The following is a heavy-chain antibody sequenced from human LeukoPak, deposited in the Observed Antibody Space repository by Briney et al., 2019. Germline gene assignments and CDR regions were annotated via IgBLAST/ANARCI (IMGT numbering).Heavy chain of an antibody. V-gene: IGHV1-46*01. CDR2: INPSGGST. D-gene: IGHD6-19*01. CDR3: ARERLRIAVAGRGKNWFDP. Sequence: ASVKVSCKASGYTFTSYYMHWVRQAPGQGLEWMGIINPSGGSTSYAQKFQGRATMTRDTSTSTVYMELSSLRSEDTAVYYCARERLRIAVAGRGKNWFDPWGQGTLVTVSS. CDR1: GYTFTSYY. J-gene: IGHJ5*02.